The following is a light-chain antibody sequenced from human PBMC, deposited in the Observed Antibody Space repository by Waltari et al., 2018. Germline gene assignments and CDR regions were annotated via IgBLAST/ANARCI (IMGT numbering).Light chain of an antibody. CDR1: SSDIGAYNY. Sequence: QSALTQPASVSGSPGQSITISCTGTSSDIGAYNYVSWFQQHPGKAPKLLIYDVSKRPSGVSNRFSGSKSGNTASLTISGLQAEDEADYNCCSYAGRSTVVFGGGTKLTVL. J-gene: IGLJ2*01. CDR3: CSYAGRSTVV. CDR2: DVS. V-gene: IGLV2-23*02.